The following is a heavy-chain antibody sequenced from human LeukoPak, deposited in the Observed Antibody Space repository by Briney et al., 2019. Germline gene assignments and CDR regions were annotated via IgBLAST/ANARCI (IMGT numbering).Heavy chain of an antibody. CDR3: ARDRATYPLDI. CDR1: GYTFTSYG. V-gene: IGHV1-18*01. CDR2: ISAYNGNT. Sequence: GASVKVSCKASGYTFTSYGISWVRQAPGQGLEWMGWISAYNGNTNYAQKFQGRVTMTRDTSISTAYMELSSLRSEDTAVYYCARDRATYPLDIWGQGTMVTVSS. J-gene: IGHJ3*02. D-gene: IGHD3-10*01.